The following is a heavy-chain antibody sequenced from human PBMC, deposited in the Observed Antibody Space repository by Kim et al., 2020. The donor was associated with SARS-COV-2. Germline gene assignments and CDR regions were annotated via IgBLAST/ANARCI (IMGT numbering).Heavy chain of an antibody. V-gene: IGHV4-31*03. CDR2: IYYSGST. Sequence: SETLSLTCTVSGGSISSGGYYWSWIRQHPGKGLEWIGYIYYSGSTYYNPSLKSRVTISVDTSKNQFSLKLSSVTAADTAVYYCARGSTMVQGVIWWDYYYHYMDVWGKGTTGTVSS. CDR1: GGSISSGGYY. CDR3: ARGSTMVQGVIWWDYYYHYMDV. D-gene: IGHD3-10*01. J-gene: IGHJ6*03.